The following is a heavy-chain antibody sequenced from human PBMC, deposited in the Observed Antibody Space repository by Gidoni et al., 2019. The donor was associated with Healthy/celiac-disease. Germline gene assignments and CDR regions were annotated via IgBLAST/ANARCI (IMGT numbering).Heavy chain of an antibody. Sequence: QVQLQQWGAGLLKPSETLSLTCAVYGGSFSGYYWSWIRQPPGKGLEWIGEINHSGSTNYNPSLKSRVTISVDTSKNQFSLKLSSVTAADTAVYYCARVVGGGGKYYYYGMDVWGQGTTVTVSS. V-gene: IGHV4-34*01. CDR2: INHSGST. CDR1: GGSFSGYY. CDR3: ARVVGGGGKYYYYGMDV. J-gene: IGHJ6*02. D-gene: IGHD2-15*01.